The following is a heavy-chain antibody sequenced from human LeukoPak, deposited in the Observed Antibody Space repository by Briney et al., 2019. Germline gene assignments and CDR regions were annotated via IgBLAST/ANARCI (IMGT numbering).Heavy chain of an antibody. CDR3: VNKDVSMSPDDD. CDR1: GFTFSSYE. Sequence: GGSLRLSCAASGFTFSSYEMNWVGQAPGKGLERVSYISSSGSTIYYADSVKGRFTISRDNAKNSLYLQMNSLRAEDTAVYYCVNKDVSMSPDDDWGQGTLVTVSS. D-gene: IGHD1-14*01. J-gene: IGHJ4*02. V-gene: IGHV3-48*03. CDR2: ISSSGSTI.